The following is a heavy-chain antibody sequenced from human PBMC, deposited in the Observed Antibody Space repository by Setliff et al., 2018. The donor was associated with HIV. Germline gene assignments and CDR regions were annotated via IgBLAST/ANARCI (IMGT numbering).Heavy chain of an antibody. Sequence: GPSVKVSCKASGYTFTSYGISWVRQAPGQGLEWMGWISAYNGNTNYAQKLQGRVTMTTDTSTSTAYMELRSLRSDDTAVYYCAREGDTAMVTGAFDIWGQGTMVTVSS. J-gene: IGHJ3*02. CDR3: AREGDTAMVTGAFDI. V-gene: IGHV1-18*01. D-gene: IGHD5-18*01. CDR2: ISAYNGNT. CDR1: GYTFTSYG.